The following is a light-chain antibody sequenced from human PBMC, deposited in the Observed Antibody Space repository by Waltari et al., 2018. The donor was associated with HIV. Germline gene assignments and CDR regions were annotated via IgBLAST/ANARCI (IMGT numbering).Light chain of an antibody. CDR3: QSYDGSLGGYV. CDR2: GHT. J-gene: IGLJ1*01. V-gene: IGLV1-40*01. Sequence: SVLTQPPSVSGAPGQRVTISCTGPISHLGAGYDFHWYQQLPGTAPKLLIYGHTNRPSGVPDRFSGSKSGTSASLAITGLQAEDEADYYCQSYDGSLGGYVFGTGTAVTVL. CDR1: ISHLGAGYD.